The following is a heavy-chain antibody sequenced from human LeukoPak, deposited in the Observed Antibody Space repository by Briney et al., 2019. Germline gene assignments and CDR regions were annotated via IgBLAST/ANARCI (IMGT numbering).Heavy chain of an antibody. CDR3: AKDPAFDWLIDY. J-gene: IGHJ4*02. CDR1: GFTFSSYA. Sequence: PGGSLRLSCAASGFTFSSYAMSWVRQAPGKGLEWVSAISGSGGSTYYADSVKGRFTISRDNSKNSLYLQMNSLRAEDTAVYYCAKDPAFDWLIDYWGQGTLVTVSS. CDR2: ISGSGGST. V-gene: IGHV3-23*01. D-gene: IGHD3-9*01.